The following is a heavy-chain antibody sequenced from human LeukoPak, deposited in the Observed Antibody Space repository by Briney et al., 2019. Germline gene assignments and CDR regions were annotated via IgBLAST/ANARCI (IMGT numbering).Heavy chain of an antibody. J-gene: IGHJ5*02. CDR1: GGSISSYY. V-gene: IGHV4-59*01. CDR3: ARDEARVVRGVIIRTKGFDP. D-gene: IGHD3-10*01. Sequence: SETLSLTCTVSGGSISSYYWSWIRQPPGKGLEWIGYIYYSGSTNYNPSLKSRVTISVDTSKNQFSLKLSSVTAADTAVYYCARDEARVVRGVIIRTKGFDPWGQGALVTVSS. CDR2: IYYSGST.